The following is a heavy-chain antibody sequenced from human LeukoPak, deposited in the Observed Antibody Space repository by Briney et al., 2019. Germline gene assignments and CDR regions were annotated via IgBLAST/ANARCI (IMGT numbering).Heavy chain of an antibody. CDR1: GGTFSSYT. D-gene: IGHD1-26*01. V-gene: IGHV1-69*04. CDR3: ARDDRQWEPDDAFDI. Sequence: SVKVSCKASGGTFSSYTISWVRQAPGQGLECRGRIIPILGIANYAQKFQGRVTITADKSTSTAYMELSSLRSEDTAVYYCARDDRQWEPDDAFDIWGQGTMVTVSS. J-gene: IGHJ3*02. CDR2: IIPILGIA.